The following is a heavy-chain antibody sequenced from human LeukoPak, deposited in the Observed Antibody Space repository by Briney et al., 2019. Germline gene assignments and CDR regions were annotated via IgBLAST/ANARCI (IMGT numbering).Heavy chain of an antibody. CDR1: GFTFSDYY. CDR2: ISSSSSYT. D-gene: IGHD2-2*01. V-gene: IGHV3-11*05. CDR3: ARDIYCSSTSCYGGVDY. J-gene: IGHJ4*02. Sequence: GGSPRLSCAASGFTFSDYYMSWIRQAPGKGLEWVSYISSSSSYTNYADSVKGRFTISRDNAKNSLYLQMNSLRAEDTAVYYCARDIYCSSTSCYGGVDYWGQGTLVTVSS.